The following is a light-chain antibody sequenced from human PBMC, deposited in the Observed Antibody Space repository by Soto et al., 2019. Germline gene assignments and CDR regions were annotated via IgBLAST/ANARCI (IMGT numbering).Light chain of an antibody. Sequence: ESVLTQSPGTLSMSPGERATLSCRASQSVSSSYSAWDQQKPGQAPRLLIYGASRRATGIPDRFSGSGSGTDFTLTINRLEPEAFAVYYCQQYGSSPFTFGHGTKVDIK. CDR2: GAS. J-gene: IGKJ3*01. V-gene: IGKV3-20*01. CDR1: QSVSSSY. CDR3: QQYGSSPFT.